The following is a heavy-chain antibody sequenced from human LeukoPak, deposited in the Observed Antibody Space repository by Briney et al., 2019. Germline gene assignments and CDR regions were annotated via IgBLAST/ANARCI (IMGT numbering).Heavy chain of an antibody. CDR3: ARDASWTGYRFDY. CDR1: GGTFSSYA. Sequence: SVKVSFKASGGTFSSYAINWVRQAPGQGLEWMGGIIPMFGSVNYAQKFQGRVTITTDESTDTAYMELSSLRSEDTALYYCARDASWTGYRFDYWGQGTLVTVSS. CDR2: IIPMFGSV. D-gene: IGHD3/OR15-3a*01. V-gene: IGHV1-69*05. J-gene: IGHJ4*02.